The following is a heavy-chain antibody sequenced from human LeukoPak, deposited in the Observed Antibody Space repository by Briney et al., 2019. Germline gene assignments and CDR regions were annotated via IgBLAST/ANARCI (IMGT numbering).Heavy chain of an antibody. CDR1: GHTFTGYY. D-gene: IGHD2-2*01. V-gene: IGHV1-2*02. CDR2: INPNSGGT. Sequence: ASVKVSCKATGHTFTGYYMHWVRQAPGQGLEWMGWINPNSGGTNYAQKFQGRVTMTRDTSISTAYMELSRLRSDDTAVYYCARMARYCSSTSCSHVYYYYGMDVWGQGTTVTVSS. CDR3: ARMARYCSSTSCSHVYYYYGMDV. J-gene: IGHJ6*02.